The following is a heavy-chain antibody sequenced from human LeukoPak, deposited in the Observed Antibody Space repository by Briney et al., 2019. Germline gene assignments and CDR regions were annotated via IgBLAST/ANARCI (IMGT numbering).Heavy chain of an antibody. J-gene: IGHJ3*02. CDR1: GYTFTSYG. Sequence: ASVKVSCKASGYTFTSYGISWARQAPGQGLEWMGWISAYNGNTNYAQKLQGRVTMTTDTSTSTAYMELRSLRSDDTAVYYCARDLILAYCGGDCYSDAFDIWGQGTMVTVSS. V-gene: IGHV1-18*01. CDR2: ISAYNGNT. D-gene: IGHD2-21*01. CDR3: ARDLILAYCGGDCYSDAFDI.